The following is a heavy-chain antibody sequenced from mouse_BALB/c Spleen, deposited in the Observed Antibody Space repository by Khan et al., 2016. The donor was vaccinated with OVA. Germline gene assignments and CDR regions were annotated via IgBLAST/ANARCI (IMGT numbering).Heavy chain of an antibody. CDR2: INPSNGYT. Sequence: VQLQQSGAELARPGASVKMSCKASGYTFTSYTIHWIKERPGQGLEWIGNINPSNGYTNYNQKFKDKATLTTDKSSTTAYLQLSSLTSDDSAVHNCVRDGAYHRDDGWFAYWGQGTSVTVSA. V-gene: IGHV1-4*01. D-gene: IGHD2-14*01. CDR3: VRDGAYHRDDGWFAY. J-gene: IGHJ3*01. CDR1: GYTFTSYT.